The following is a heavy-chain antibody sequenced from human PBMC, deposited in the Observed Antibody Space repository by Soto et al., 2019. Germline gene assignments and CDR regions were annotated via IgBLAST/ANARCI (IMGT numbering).Heavy chain of an antibody. CDR1: GYPVTAYY. V-gene: IGHV1-2*02. CDR2: INPATGAA. Sequence: QLHLVQSGAVVKKPGASVTVSCSASGYPVTAYYMHWVRQAPGRGLEWMGGINPATGAAKYTQTFQGRVTMARDTSTSTVFMGLSGLTSEDTAVFFCARGGGVGVAGSAAFDMWGQGTLVTVSS. D-gene: IGHD3-3*01. CDR3: ARGGGVGVAGSAAFDM. J-gene: IGHJ3*02.